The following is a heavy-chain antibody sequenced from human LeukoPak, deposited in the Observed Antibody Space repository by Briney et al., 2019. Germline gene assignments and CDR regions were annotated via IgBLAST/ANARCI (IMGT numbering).Heavy chain of an antibody. Sequence: SETLSLTCTVSGGSISSYYWSWVRQPPAEGQEWIGYIYYSGSTNYNPSLKSRVPISVDTSKNQFSLKLSSVTAADTAVYYCARGQQWLYGMDVWGQGTTVTVSS. CDR1: GGSISSYY. CDR3: ARGQQWLYGMDV. CDR2: IYYSGST. D-gene: IGHD6-19*01. V-gene: IGHV4-59*08. J-gene: IGHJ6*02.